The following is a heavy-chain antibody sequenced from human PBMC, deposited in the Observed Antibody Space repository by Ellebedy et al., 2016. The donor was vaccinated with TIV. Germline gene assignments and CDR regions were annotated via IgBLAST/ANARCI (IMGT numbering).Heavy chain of an antibody. CDR2: ISGSGGST. CDR3: AKRFYSSGWQSPYYYGMDV. CDR1: GFTFSSYA. V-gene: IGHV3-23*01. J-gene: IGHJ6*02. Sequence: GGSLRLSXAASGFTFSSYAMSWVRQAPGKGLEWVSAISGSGGSTYYADSVKGRFTISRDNSKNTLYLQMNSLRAEDTAVYYCAKRFYSSGWQSPYYYGMDVWGQGTTVTVSS. D-gene: IGHD6-19*01.